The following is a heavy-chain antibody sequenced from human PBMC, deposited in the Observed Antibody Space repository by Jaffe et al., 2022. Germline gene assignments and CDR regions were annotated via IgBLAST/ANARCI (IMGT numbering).Heavy chain of an antibody. D-gene: IGHD2-8*02. V-gene: IGHV3-21*01. CDR3: ARGDCTGGVCYFRGVEYYYMDV. Sequence: EVQLVESGGGLVKPGGSLRLSCAASGFTFSSYSMNWVRQAPGKGLEWVSSISSSSSYIYYADSVKGRFTISRDNAKNSLYLQMNSLRAEDTAVYYCARGDCTGGVCYFRGVEYYYMDVWGKGTTVTVSS. J-gene: IGHJ6*03. CDR1: GFTFSSYS. CDR2: ISSSSSYI.